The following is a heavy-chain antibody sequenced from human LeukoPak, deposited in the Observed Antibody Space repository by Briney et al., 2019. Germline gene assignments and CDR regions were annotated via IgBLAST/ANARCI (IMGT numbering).Heavy chain of an antibody. V-gene: IGHV4-59*08. CDR2: IYYSGST. CDR1: GGSISSYY. J-gene: IGHJ4*02. D-gene: IGHD1-26*01. Sequence: PSETLSLTCTVSGGSISSYYWSWIRQPPGKGLEWIGYIYYSGSTNYNPSLKSRVTISVDTSKNQFSLKLSSVTAADTAVYYCARHSRELGELYDYWGQGTLVTVSS. CDR3: ARHSRELGELYDY.